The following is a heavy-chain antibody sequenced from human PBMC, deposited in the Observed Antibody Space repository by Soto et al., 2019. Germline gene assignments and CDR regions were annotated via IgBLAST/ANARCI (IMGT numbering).Heavy chain of an antibody. CDR1: GGSISSYY. V-gene: IGHV4-59*08. CDR2: IYYSGST. CDR3: ARQPSRVTPINYFDY. D-gene: IGHD2-2*01. J-gene: IGHJ4*02. Sequence: SETLSLTCTVSGGSISSYYWSWIRQPPGKGLEWIGYIYYSGSTNYNPSLKSRVTISVDTSKNQFSLKLSSVTAADTAVYYCARQPSRVTPINYFDYWGQGTLVTVSS.